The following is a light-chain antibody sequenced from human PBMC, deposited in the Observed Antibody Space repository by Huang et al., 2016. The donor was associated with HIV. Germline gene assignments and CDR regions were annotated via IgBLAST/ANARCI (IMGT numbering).Light chain of an antibody. CDR2: AAS. V-gene: IGKV1-39*01. Sequence: DIQMTQSPSSLSASVGDRVTITCRASQSISSYLSWYQQKPGKAPKLLIYAASSLESGVTSRFSGGGSGTDFTLTISSLQPGDFATYYCQQSYNSPYTFGQGTKLEIK. J-gene: IGKJ2*01. CDR1: QSISSY. CDR3: QQSYNSPYT.